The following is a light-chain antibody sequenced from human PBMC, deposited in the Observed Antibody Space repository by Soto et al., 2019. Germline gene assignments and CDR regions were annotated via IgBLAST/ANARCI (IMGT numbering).Light chain of an antibody. CDR1: QSVSSN. CDR3: QQYYSTLPST. J-gene: IGKJ2*01. CDR2: GAS. Sequence: EIVMTQSPATLSVSPGERATLSCRASQSVSSNLAWYQQKPGQAPRLLIYGASTRATGIPARFSGSGSGTDFNLTISSLQAEDVAVYYCQQYYSTLPSTFGQGTKLEIK. V-gene: IGKV3-15*01.